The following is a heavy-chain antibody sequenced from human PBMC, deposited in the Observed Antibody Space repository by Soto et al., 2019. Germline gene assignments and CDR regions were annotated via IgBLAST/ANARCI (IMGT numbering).Heavy chain of an antibody. V-gene: IGHV3-7*04. CDR1: GFTFTSYW. CDR3: ARGAFPTWGTYPLDY. D-gene: IGHD3-16*02. Sequence: EVQLVESGGGLVQPGGSLRLSCAASGFTFTSYWMTWVRQAPGKGLEWVANIKQDGGEKYYVGSVKGRFTISRDNAENPLHLQLDSLRAEDAAVYYCARGAFPTWGTYPLDYWGQGTLVTVSS. J-gene: IGHJ4*02. CDR2: IKQDGGEK.